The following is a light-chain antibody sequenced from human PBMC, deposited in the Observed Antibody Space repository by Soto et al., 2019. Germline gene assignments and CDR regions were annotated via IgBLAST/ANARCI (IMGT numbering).Light chain of an antibody. Sequence: VLTQAPVTLSLSPGDRATLSGRASQRFRCLLAWYQQKPGQAPRLLIYDAYNRATGIPPRFSGSGSGTDFTLTISSLEPEDSAVYYCQQRHMWPLTFGQGTRLEIK. V-gene: IGKV3-11*01. CDR3: QQRHMWPLT. CDR2: DAY. CDR1: QRFRCL. J-gene: IGKJ5*01.